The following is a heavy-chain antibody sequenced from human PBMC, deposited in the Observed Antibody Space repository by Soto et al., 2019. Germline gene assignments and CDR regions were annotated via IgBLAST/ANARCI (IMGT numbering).Heavy chain of an antibody. D-gene: IGHD6-13*01. Sequence: GGSLRLSCAASGFTFSSYAMSWVRQAPGKGLEWVSAISGSGGSTYYADSVKGRFTISRDNSKNTLYLQMNSLRAEDTAVYYCAKDLGSDSSSGGYYYGMDVWGQGTTVTVSS. CDR2: ISGSGGST. J-gene: IGHJ6*02. CDR3: AKDLGSDSSSGGYYYGMDV. CDR1: GFTFSSYA. V-gene: IGHV3-23*01.